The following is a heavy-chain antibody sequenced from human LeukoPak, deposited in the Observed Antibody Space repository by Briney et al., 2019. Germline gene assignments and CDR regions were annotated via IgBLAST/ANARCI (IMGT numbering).Heavy chain of an antibody. CDR2: IRYDGSNK. J-gene: IGHJ4*02. Sequence: GGSLRLSCAASGFTFSSYGMHWVRQAPGKGLEWVAFIRYDGSNKYYADSVKGRFTISRDNSENTLYLQMNSLRAEDTAIYYCAREYCSGGTCYGYWGQGTLVTVSS. CDR1: GFTFSSYG. D-gene: IGHD2-15*01. CDR3: AREYCSGGTCYGY. V-gene: IGHV3-30*02.